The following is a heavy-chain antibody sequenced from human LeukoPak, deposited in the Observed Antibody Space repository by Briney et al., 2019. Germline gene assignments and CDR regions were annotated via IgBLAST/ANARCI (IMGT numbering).Heavy chain of an antibody. D-gene: IGHD5-18*01. V-gene: IGHV4-39*01. CDR3: ARHDSFGKRKDWDY. Sequence: SETLSLTCSVSGNSVSSTIHYWGWIRQPPGKGLEWIGSIYYDGSTYYSPSLKSRLTISVDTSKNQFSLKLSSVTAADTAVYYCARHDSFGKRKDWDYWGQGILVTVSS. CDR2: IYYDGST. J-gene: IGHJ4*02. CDR1: GNSVSSTIHY.